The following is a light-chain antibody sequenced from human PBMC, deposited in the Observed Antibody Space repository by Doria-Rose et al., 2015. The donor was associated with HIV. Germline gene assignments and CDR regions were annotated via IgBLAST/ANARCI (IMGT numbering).Light chain of an antibody. CDR3: QQFDSFPRT. J-gene: IGKJ1*01. V-gene: IGKV1-9*01. CDR1: QGISRY. CDR2: GAS. Sequence: TQSPSFLSASVGVRVTITCRASQGISRYLAWYQQKPGKAPTLLIFGASTLQSGVPSRFSGSGSGTELTLTISSLQPEDFATYYCQQFDSFPRTFGQGTKVEPK.